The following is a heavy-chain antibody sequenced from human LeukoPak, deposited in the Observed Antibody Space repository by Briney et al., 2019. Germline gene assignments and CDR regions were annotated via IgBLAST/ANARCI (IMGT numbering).Heavy chain of an antibody. CDR2: ISYDGSNK. CDR3: AKDHLYYDSSGYPY. J-gene: IGHJ4*02. D-gene: IGHD3-22*01. V-gene: IGHV3-30*18. CDR1: GFTFSSYG. Sequence: SGGSLRVSCAASGFTFSSYGMHWVRQAPGKGLEWVAVISYDGSNKYYADSVKGRFTISRDNSKNTLYLQMNSLRAEDTAVYYCAKDHLYYDSSGYPYWGQGTLVTVSS.